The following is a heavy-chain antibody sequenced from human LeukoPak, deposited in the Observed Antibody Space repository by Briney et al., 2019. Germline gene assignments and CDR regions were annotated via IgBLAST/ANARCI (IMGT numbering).Heavy chain of an antibody. CDR2: ISSSSSTI. Sequence: LPGGSLRLSCAASGFTFSTYNMPWVRQAPGKGLEWVSYISSSSSTIYYADSVKGRFTISRDNAKNSLYLQMNSLRAEDTAVYYCARASSRGYDYWGQGTLVTVS. V-gene: IGHV3-48*01. CDR3: ARASSRGYDY. J-gene: IGHJ4*02. D-gene: IGHD3-22*01. CDR1: GFTFSTYN.